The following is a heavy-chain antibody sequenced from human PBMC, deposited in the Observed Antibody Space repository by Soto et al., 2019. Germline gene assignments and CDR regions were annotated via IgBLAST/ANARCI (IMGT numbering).Heavy chain of an antibody. CDR2: INHSGST. V-gene: IGHV4-34*01. D-gene: IGHD2-15*01. Sequence: QVQLQQWGAGLLKPSETLSLTCAVYGGSFSGYYWSWIRQPPGKGLEWIGEINHSGSTNYNPSLTSRVTISVDTSKNQFSLKLSSVTAADTAVYYCARTPILDLKLLLGGWFDPWGQGTLVTVSS. CDR3: ARTPILDLKLLLGGWFDP. CDR1: GGSFSGYY. J-gene: IGHJ5*02.